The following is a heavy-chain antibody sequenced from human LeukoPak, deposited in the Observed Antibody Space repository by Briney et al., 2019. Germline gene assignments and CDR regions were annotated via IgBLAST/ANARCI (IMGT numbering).Heavy chain of an antibody. J-gene: IGHJ4*02. CDR2: IFYSGST. D-gene: IGHD3/OR15-3a*01. CDR3: SRQFLDWLAHDY. Sequence: SETLSLTCTVSGDSIGGTNYYGGWCRQPRGKGVECGGSIFYSGSTFYNPSFQSRITISVDTSNQFSLKLGSVTAADTAVYYCSRQFLDWLAHDYWGRGSLVTVSS. V-gene: IGHV4-39*01. CDR1: GDSIGGTNYY.